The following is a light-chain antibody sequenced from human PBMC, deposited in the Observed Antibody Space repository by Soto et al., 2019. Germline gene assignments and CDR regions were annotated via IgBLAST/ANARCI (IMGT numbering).Light chain of an antibody. Sequence: QSVLTQPPSASGTPGQRVIISCSGSSSNIGSNYVYWYQQLPGTAPKLLIYMNNQRPSGVPDRFSGSKSGTSASLAISGLRSEDEADYYCAAWDDSLSGVVFGGGTKVTVL. CDR1: SSNIGSNY. V-gene: IGLV1-47*01. J-gene: IGLJ2*01. CDR2: MNN. CDR3: AAWDDSLSGVV.